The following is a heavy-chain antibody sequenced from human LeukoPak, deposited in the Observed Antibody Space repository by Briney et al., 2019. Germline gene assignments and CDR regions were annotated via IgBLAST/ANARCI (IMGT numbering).Heavy chain of an antibody. V-gene: IGHV3-23*01. CDR1: GVTVNSYA. D-gene: IGHD3-22*01. CDR2: ISGSGGST. CDR3: AKDGYYDSSGGNFDY. Sequence: GGSLTLSSAPSGVTVNSYAMSGLRLAPEKVLEWVSAISGSGGSTYSADSVKGRFTISRDNSKNTLYLQMNSLRAEDTAVYYCAKDGYYDSSGGNFDYWGQGTLVTVSS. J-gene: IGHJ4*02.